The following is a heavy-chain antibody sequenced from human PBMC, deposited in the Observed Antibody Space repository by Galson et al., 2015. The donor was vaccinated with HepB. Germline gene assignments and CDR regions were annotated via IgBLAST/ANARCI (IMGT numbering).Heavy chain of an antibody. D-gene: IGHD6-13*01. Sequence: AVMVSCKAAGYRFAGFDINGVRQAPVHGLVWVGWVAPDSGRTGYSHKLQVRSAFTRNPSRSTQFLEVTSLTSEDTAVHYCVRCVAAAGADWFDPWGPGTLESVSS. J-gene: IGHJ5*02. CDR1: GYRFAGFD. V-gene: IGHV1-8*02. CDR2: VAPDSGRT. CDR3: VRCVAAAGADWFDP.